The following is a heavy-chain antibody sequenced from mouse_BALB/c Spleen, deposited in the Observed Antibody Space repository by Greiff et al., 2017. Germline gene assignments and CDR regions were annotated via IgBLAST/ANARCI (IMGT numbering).Heavy chain of an antibody. Sequence: EGKLQESGPGLVKPSQSLSLTCTVTGYSITSDYAWYWIRQLPGNLLEWMGYISYSGSTSYNPSLKSRITITRDTSKNQFFLQLNSVTTEDTATYYCARSDYGSSFDYWGQGTTLTVSS. D-gene: IGHD1-1*01. CDR3: ARSDYGSSFDY. CDR2: ISYSGST. J-gene: IGHJ2*01. CDR1: GYSITSDYA. V-gene: IGHV3-2*02.